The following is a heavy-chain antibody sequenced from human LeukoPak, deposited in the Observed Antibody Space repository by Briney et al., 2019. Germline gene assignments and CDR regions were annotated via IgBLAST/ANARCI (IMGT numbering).Heavy chain of an antibody. CDR2: IKRKTDGGTT. D-gene: IGHD7-27*01. Sequence: KPGGSLRLSCAASGFTFSDAWMNWVRQAPGKGLEWVGRIKRKTDGGTTDYAAPVKGRFTISRDDSKNTLYLQMNSLKTEDTAVYYCTTGNWGPYWGQGTQVTVSS. CDR1: GFTFSDAW. J-gene: IGHJ4*02. CDR3: TTGNWGPY. V-gene: IGHV3-15*07.